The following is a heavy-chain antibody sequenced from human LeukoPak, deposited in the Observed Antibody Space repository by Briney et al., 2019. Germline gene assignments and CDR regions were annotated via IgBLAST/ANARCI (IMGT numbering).Heavy chain of an antibody. V-gene: IGHV1-2*02. CDR3: ARDSGYYGSGSPYYYYYYMDV. J-gene: IGHJ6*03. CDR2: INPNSGGT. D-gene: IGHD3-10*01. CDR1: GYTFTGYY. Sequence: ASVKVSCKASGYTFTGYYMHWVRQAPGQGLEWMGWINPNSGGTNYAQKFQGRVTMTRDTSISTAYMELSRLRSDDTAVYYCARDSGYYGSGSPYYYYYYMDVWGKGTTVTISS.